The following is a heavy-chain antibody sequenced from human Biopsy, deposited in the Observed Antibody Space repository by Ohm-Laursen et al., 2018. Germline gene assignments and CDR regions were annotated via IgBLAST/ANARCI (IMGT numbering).Heavy chain of an antibody. Sequence: SLRLSCAASGFTLSDHNMDWVRLAPGKGLEWVGRTRNNGKTYTKEYAASVKGRFTISRDDSKISLYLQMNSLKTEDTAVYFCARDVGSSGWYYYGMDVWGQGTTVTVSS. CDR3: ARDVGSSGWYYYGMDV. V-gene: IGHV3-72*01. CDR1: GFTLSDHN. D-gene: IGHD6-19*01. J-gene: IGHJ6*02. CDR2: TRNNGKTYTK.